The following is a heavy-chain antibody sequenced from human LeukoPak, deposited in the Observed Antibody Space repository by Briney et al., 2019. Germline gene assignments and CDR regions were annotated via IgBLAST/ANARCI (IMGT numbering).Heavy chain of an antibody. J-gene: IGHJ4*02. D-gene: IGHD3-3*01. CDR3: PKDAKRNYDFWDRFDY. V-gene: IGHV3-23*01. Sequence: GGSLRLSCAASGFTFSTYAMSWVRQAPGKGLEWVSAIRGSGGSTYYADSVKGRFTISRDNSKNTLYLQMNSLRAEDTALYYCPKDAKRNYDFWDRFDYWGQGTLVTVSS. CDR1: GFTFSTYA. CDR2: IRGSGGST.